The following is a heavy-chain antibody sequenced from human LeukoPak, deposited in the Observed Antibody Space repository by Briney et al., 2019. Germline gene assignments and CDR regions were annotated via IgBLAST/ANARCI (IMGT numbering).Heavy chain of an antibody. J-gene: IGHJ4*02. D-gene: IGHD3-10*01. Sequence: PSETLSLTCSVSGDSIRSGTYYWSCIRHPAGKELGWIGRIYTSGSTSYNPALKSRVTISVDTSKNQFSLKLTSVTAADTAVYYCARGGGATRIDYWGQGTLVTVSS. V-gene: IGHV4-61*02. CDR1: GDSIRSGTYY. CDR3: ARGGGATRIDY. CDR2: IYTSGST.